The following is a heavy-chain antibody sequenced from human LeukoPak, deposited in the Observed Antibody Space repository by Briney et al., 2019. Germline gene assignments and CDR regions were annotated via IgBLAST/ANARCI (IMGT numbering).Heavy chain of an antibody. J-gene: IGHJ4*02. CDR3: ARQTGSGLFILP. CDR2: IYYSGNT. CDR1: GVSISSSNSY. Sequence: SETLSLTCTVSGVSISSSNSYWGWIRQPPGKGLEWIGSIYYSGNTYYNASLKSQVSISIDTSKNQFSLKLTSVTAADTAVYYCARQTGSGLFILPGGRGTLVTVSS. D-gene: IGHD3/OR15-3a*01. V-gene: IGHV4-39*01.